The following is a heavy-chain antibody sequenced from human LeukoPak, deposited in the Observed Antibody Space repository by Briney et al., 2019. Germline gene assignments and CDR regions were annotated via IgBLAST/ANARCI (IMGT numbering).Heavy chain of an antibody. D-gene: IGHD3-22*01. Sequence: SETLSLTCAVSGGSISSSNWWSWVRQPPGKGLEWIGEIYHSGSTNYNPSLKSRLTISIDKSKNQFSLKLSSVTAADTAVYYCARGVSYYDSSGYYNEYFQHWGQGTLVTVSS. V-gene: IGHV4-4*02. J-gene: IGHJ1*01. CDR2: IYHSGST. CDR3: ARGVSYYDSSGYYNEYFQH. CDR1: GGSISSSNW.